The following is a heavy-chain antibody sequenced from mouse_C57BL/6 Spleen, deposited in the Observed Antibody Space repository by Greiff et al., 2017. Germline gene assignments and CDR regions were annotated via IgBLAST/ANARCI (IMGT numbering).Heavy chain of an antibody. Sequence: EVMLVESGGDLVKPGGSLKLSCAASGFTFSSYGMSWVRQTPEKRLEWVAYISSGGDYIYYADTVKGRFTISRDNARNTLYLQMSSLKSEDTAMYYCTRDGDHYYGSSYDWFAYWGQGTLVTVSA. CDR2: ISSGGDYI. D-gene: IGHD1-1*01. V-gene: IGHV5-9-1*02. CDR1: GFTFSSYG. CDR3: TRDGDHYYGSSYDWFAY. J-gene: IGHJ3*01.